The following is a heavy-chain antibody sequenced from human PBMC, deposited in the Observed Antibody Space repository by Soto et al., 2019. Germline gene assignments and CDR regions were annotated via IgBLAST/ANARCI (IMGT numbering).Heavy chain of an antibody. J-gene: IGHJ6*02. V-gene: IGHV3-33*01. Sequence: PGGSLRLSCTASGFTFNSYGFNWVRQAPGKGLEWVAVIWYDGNTKYYADSVKGRFTISRDNLRSTVYLQLNSLTAEATAVSYRASPLVGAGAGPYKYCMDVWGQGTTVTVSS. CDR1: GFTFNSYG. CDR2: IWYDGNTK. CDR3: ASPLVGAGAGPYKYCMDV. D-gene: IGHD6-19*01.